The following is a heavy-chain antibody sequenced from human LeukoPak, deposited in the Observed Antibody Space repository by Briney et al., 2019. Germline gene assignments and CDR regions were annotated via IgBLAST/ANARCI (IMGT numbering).Heavy chain of an antibody. J-gene: IGHJ3*02. CDR2: INTDGSST. CDR1: GFTFSSYW. Sequence: GGSLRLSCAASGFTFSSYWMHWVRQAPGKGLVWVSRINTDGSSTSYADSVKGRFTIFRDNAKNTLYLQMNSLRAEDTAVYYCARVRFRIASGGAFDIWGQGTMVTVSS. CDR3: ARVRFRIASGGAFDI. D-gene: IGHD6-13*01. V-gene: IGHV3-74*01.